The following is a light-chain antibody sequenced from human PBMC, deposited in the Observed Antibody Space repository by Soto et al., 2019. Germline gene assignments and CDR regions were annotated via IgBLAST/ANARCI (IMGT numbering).Light chain of an antibody. J-gene: IGLJ3*02. CDR1: SGHSTYA. CDR2: VYSDGSH. V-gene: IGLV4-69*01. Sequence: QSVLTQSPSASASLGASVKLTCTLSSGHSTYAIAWHQQQPEKGPRYLMKVYSDGSHSKGDGIPDRFSGSSSGAERYLTISSLQSEDEADSYCQTWGTGIQVFGGGTKLTVL. CDR3: QTWGTGIQV.